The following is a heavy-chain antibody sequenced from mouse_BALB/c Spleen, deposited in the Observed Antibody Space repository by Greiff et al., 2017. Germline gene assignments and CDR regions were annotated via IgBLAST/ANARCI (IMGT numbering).Heavy chain of an antibody. D-gene: IGHD2-4*01. CDR2: ISSGSSTI. CDR1: GFTFSSFG. V-gene: IGHV5-17*02. J-gene: IGHJ4*01. CDR3: ARRDDYDDAMDY. Sequence: EVMLVESGGGLVQPGGSRKLSCAASGFTFSSFGMHWVRQAPEKGLEWVAYISSGSSTIYYADTVKGRFTISRDNPKNTLFLQMTSLRSEDTAMYYCARRDDYDDAMDYWGQGTSVTVSS.